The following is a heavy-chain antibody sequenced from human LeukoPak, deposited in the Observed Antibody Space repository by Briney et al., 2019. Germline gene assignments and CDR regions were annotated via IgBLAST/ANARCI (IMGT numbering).Heavy chain of an antibody. J-gene: IGHJ4*02. V-gene: IGHV3-66*01. CDR1: GFTVSSNY. D-gene: IGHD3-22*01. CDR2: IYSGGST. CDR3: ARSEHYYDSSGYFDRLYYFDY. Sequence: PGGSLRLSCAASGFTVSSNYMSWVRQAPGKGLEWVSVIYSGGSTYYADSVKGRFTISRDNSKNTLYLQMNSLRAEDTAVYYCARSEHYYDSSGYFDRLYYFDYWGQGTLVTVSS.